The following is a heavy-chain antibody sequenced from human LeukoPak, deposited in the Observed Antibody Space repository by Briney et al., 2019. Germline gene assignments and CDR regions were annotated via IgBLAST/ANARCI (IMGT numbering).Heavy chain of an antibody. J-gene: IGHJ5*02. Sequence: GGSLRLSCAASGFTVSSNYMSWVRQAPGKGLEWVSVIYSGGSTYYADSVKGRFTISRDNSKNTLYLQMNSLRAEDTAVYYCARVSSLGYCSSTSCYRGGNWFDPWGQGTLVSVSS. CDR1: GFTVSSNY. CDR3: ARVSSLGYCSSTSCYRGGNWFDP. D-gene: IGHD2-2*02. CDR2: IYSGGST. V-gene: IGHV3-53*01.